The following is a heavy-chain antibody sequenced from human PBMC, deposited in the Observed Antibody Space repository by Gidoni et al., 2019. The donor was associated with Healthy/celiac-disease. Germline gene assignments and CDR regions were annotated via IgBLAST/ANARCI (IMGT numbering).Heavy chain of an antibody. Sequence: QVPLVLSGADATTPGASVKVSCQASGYPLTGYYMQWARQAPGQGLEWMGWISPNSGGTNNAQKFQGRVTMTRDTSISTAYMDLIRLTSDDTDIYYCARARVRGIPTSDYWGQGTLVTVSS. CDR2: ISPNSGGT. J-gene: IGHJ4*02. V-gene: IGHV1-2*02. D-gene: IGHD3-10*01. CDR1: GYPLTGYY. CDR3: ARARVRGIPTSDY.